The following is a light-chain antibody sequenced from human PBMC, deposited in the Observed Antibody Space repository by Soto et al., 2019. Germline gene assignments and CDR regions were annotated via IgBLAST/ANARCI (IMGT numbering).Light chain of an antibody. CDR2: GAS. Sequence: ETVMTQSPATLSVSPGERATLSCRASLSVGSNLAWYQQRPGQAPRLLIYGASTRATGIPVRFSGSGSGTEFTLTISSLQSEDFRFYYCQQYNKWPLFTFGPWTRVDMK. V-gene: IGKV3-15*01. CDR3: QQYNKWPLFT. CDR1: LSVGSN. J-gene: IGKJ3*01.